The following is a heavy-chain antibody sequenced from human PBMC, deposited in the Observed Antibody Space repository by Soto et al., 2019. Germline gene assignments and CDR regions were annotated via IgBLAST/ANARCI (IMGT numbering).Heavy chain of an antibody. Sequence: EVQLLESGGGLVQPGGSLRVSCEASGFTFDNYVMTWVRQAPGKGLEWVSAISGNSGFSWYADSVKGRFTLSSDNFKNTLYLEMNNLRAEDTAVYFCARVDDWNNARSFDRWGQGTLVTVSS. J-gene: IGHJ5*02. V-gene: IGHV3-23*01. CDR1: GFTFDNYV. CDR2: ISGNSGFS. D-gene: IGHD1-1*01. CDR3: ARVDDWNNARSFDR.